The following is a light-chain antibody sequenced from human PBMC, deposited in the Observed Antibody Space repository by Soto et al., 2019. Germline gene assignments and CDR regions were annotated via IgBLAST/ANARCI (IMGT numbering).Light chain of an antibody. J-gene: IGKJ1*01. CDR2: KPS. CDR1: QSISSW. Sequence: DIQMTQSPSTLAASVGDRVTITCRASQSISSWLAWYQQKPGKAPKLLIYKPSILESGVPSRFSGSGSGTEITLTISILQPDDFATYYCQQYNSYPWTFGQGTKVEIK. CDR3: QQYNSYPWT. V-gene: IGKV1-5*03.